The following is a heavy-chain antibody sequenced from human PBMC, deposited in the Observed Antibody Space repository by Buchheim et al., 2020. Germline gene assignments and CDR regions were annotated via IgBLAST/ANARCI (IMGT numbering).Heavy chain of an antibody. CDR3: AKAVEYGGNSYYYYGMDV. D-gene: IGHD4-23*01. CDR2: ISVGGGST. V-gene: IGHV3-23*01. Sequence: EVQLWESGGGLAQPGGSLRLSCTASGFTFRKYAMSWVRQAPGKGLEWVSAISVGGGSTYYADSVKGRFTTSRDNSQNTLFLQMSSLRVDDTAVYYCAKAVEYGGNSYYYYGMDVWGQGTT. J-gene: IGHJ6*02. CDR1: GFTFRKYA.